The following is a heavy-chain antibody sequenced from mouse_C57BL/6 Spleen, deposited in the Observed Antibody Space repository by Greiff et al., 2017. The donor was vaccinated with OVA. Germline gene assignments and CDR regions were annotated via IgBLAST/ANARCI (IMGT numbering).Heavy chain of an antibody. CDR2: IDPSDSET. CDR1: GYTFTSYW. CDR3: ARRGTGRNYFDY. J-gene: IGHJ2*01. V-gene: IGHV1-52*01. Sequence: QVQLQQSGAELVRPGSSVKLSCKASGYTFTSYWMHWVKQRPIQGLEWIGNIDPSDSETHYNQKFKDKATLTVDKSSSTAYMQLSSLTSEDSAVDYCARRGTGRNYFDYWGQGTTLTVSS. D-gene: IGHD4-1*01.